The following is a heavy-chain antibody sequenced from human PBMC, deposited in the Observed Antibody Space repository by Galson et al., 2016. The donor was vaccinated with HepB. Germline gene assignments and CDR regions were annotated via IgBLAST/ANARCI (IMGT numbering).Heavy chain of an antibody. CDR3: ARHYNYSFAY. D-gene: IGHD3-10*01. V-gene: IGHV5-10-1*01. J-gene: IGHJ4*02. CDR2: INPSDSYT. CDR1: GYSFTTYW. Sequence: QSGAEVKKPGESLRISCKTSGYSFTTYWITWVRQMPGKGLEWLGTINPSDSYTNYNPSFQGHVTISLDKSISTTYLQRGSLKTANTAMYYCARHYNYSFAYWGQGALVTVSS.